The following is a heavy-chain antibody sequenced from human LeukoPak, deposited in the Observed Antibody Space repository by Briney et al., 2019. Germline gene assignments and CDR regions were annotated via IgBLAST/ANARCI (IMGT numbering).Heavy chain of an antibody. J-gene: IGHJ6*03. D-gene: IGHD2-21*01. CDR1: GGSITSSSYY. CDR3: ARGRAYYYYYMDV. V-gene: IGHV4-39*07. CDR2: IYYSGST. Sequence: SETLSLTCSVSGGSITSSSYYWAWIRQPPEKGLEWIGSIYYSGSTNYNPSLKSRVTISVDTSKNQFSLKLSSVTAADTAVYYCARGRAYYYYYMDVWGKGTTVTVSS.